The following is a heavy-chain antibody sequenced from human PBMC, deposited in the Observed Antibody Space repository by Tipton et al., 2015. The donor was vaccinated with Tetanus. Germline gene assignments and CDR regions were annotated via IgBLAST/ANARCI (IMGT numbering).Heavy chain of an antibody. CDR2: VDYSGST. CDR3: ARLSIASTGTYGLTFYYGMDV. V-gene: IGHV4-39*02. CDR1: SASISSSDFS. Sequence: LRLSCTVSSASISSSDFSWGWIRQPPGRGLEWIGSVDYSGSTNYNPSLKSRVAISVDTSKNHFSLKLRSVTAADTAVYYCARLSIASTGTYGLTFYYGMDVWGPGTTVTVSS. D-gene: IGHD6-13*01. J-gene: IGHJ6*02.